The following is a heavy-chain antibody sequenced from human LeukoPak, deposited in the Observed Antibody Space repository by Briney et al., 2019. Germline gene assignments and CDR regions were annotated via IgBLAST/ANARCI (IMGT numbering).Heavy chain of an antibody. CDR2: INSDGSFT. V-gene: IGHV3-74*01. CDR1: GFAFSSSY. CDR3: ASTAGYSAYGY. D-gene: IGHD5-12*01. J-gene: IGHJ4*02. Sequence: GGSLRLSCAASGFAFSSSYMHWVRQAPGKGLVWVSRINSDGSFTNYGDSVKGRFTISRDNAKNTLYLQMNSLRAEDTAFYYCASTAGYSAYGYWGQGTLVTVSS.